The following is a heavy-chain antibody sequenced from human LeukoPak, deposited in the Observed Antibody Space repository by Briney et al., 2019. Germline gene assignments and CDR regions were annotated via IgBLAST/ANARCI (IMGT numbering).Heavy chain of an antibody. Sequence: GASVKVSCKASGYTFTGYYMHWVRQAPGQGLEWMGWINPNSGDTNYAQNFQGRVTMTRDTSISTAYMELSRLRSDDTAVYYCTTTVYTGTYSYWGQGTLVTVSS. J-gene: IGHJ4*02. V-gene: IGHV1-2*02. D-gene: IGHD1-26*01. CDR3: TTTVYTGTYSY. CDR1: GYTFTGYY. CDR2: INPNSGDT.